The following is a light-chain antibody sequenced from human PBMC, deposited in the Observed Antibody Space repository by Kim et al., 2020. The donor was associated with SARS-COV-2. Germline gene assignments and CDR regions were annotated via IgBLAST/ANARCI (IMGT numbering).Light chain of an antibody. CDR1: QSIGNW. V-gene: IGKV1-12*01. Sequence: DIQMTQSPSSVSASVGDRVTITCRASQSIGNWLAWYQQEPGKAPKLLIYGASTLQSGVPSRFNGLGSGTDFTITITNLQPEDFATYFCQQAGSHPLAFGGGTKVEIK. CDR2: GAS. CDR3: QQAGSHPLA. J-gene: IGKJ4*01.